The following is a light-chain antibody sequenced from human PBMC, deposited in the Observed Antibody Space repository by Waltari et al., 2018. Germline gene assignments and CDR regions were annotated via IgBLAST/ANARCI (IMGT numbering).Light chain of an antibody. V-gene: IGKV6-21*01. Sequence: DIVLTPSPAFQSVTPKEKVTITCRASKSIGSNLHWYQQKPDQSPRLLIRYASQSFSGVPSRFSGSGSGTDFTLTINSLEAEDAATYYCHQSSSSPYTFGQGTKLETK. CDR3: HQSSSSPYT. J-gene: IGKJ2*01. CDR2: YAS. CDR1: KSIGSN.